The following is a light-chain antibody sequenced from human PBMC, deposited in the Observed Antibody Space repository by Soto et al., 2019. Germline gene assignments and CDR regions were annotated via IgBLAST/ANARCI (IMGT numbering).Light chain of an antibody. CDR1: QSVSSY. J-gene: IGKJ2*01. Sequence: EIVFTQSPAPLSLSPGGRETLSCRAIQSVSSYLAWYQQKPGQAPRLLIYDASNRATGIPARFSGSGSGTDFTLTISSLEPEDFAVYYCQQRSNWSYTFGQGTKVDIK. CDR3: QQRSNWSYT. CDR2: DAS. V-gene: IGKV3-11*01.